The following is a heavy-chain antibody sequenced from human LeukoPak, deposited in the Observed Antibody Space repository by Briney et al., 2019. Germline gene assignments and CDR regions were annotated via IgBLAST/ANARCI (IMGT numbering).Heavy chain of an antibody. J-gene: IGHJ3*02. CDR2: INPDGGNT. V-gene: IGHV1-46*01. CDR3: ARIRDGYNDAYDI. Sequence: ASVKVSCKASGYTFTNSYIHWVRQAPGQVLEWMGLINPDGGNTNYAQNFQGRVTLTRDTSTSTVYMEPSSLRSEDTAIYYCARIRDGYNDAYDIWGQGTVVTVPS. D-gene: IGHD5-24*01. CDR1: GYTFTNSY.